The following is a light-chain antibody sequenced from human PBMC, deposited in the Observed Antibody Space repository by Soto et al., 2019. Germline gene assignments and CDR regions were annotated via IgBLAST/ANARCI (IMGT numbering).Light chain of an antibody. CDR3: TSDASGSSHVV. CDR1: SSDIGGYDY. Sequence: QSALTQPASVSGSPGQSITLSCTGTSSDIGGYDYVSWYQRHPGKAPKLIIYDVNNRPSWVSNRFSGSKSGNTASLTISGLQAEDEADYYCTSDASGSSHVVFGGGTKLTVL. V-gene: IGLV2-14*01. CDR2: DVN. J-gene: IGLJ2*01.